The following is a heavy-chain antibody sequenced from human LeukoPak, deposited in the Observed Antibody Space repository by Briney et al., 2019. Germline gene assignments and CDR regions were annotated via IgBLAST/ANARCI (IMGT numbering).Heavy chain of an antibody. CDR1: GFSFSGYW. V-gene: IGHV3-53*01. D-gene: IGHD3-10*01. CDR3: ARASGGSGSYFGLFDY. CDR2: IYTDDST. J-gene: IGHJ4*02. Sequence: GGSLRLSCAASGFSFSGYWMHWVRQAPGKGLVWVSAIYTDDSTYYADSVRGRFTISSDKSENTLYLQMNSLRAEDTAVYYCARASGGSGSYFGLFDYWGQGTLVTVSS.